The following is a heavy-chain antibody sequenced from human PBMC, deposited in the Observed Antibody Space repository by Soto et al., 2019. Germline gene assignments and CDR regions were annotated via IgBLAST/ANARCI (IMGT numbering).Heavy chain of an antibody. V-gene: IGHV1-69*13. CDR1: GGTFSSYA. D-gene: IGHD3-22*01. Sequence: ASVKVSCKASGGTFSSYAISWVRQAPGQGLEWMGGIIPIFGTANYAQKFQGRVTITADESTSTAYMELSSLRSEDTAVYYCARDRYYYDSSGYYYVSYFDYWGQGTLVTVSS. CDR3: ARDRYYYDSSGYYYVSYFDY. CDR2: IIPIFGTA. J-gene: IGHJ4*02.